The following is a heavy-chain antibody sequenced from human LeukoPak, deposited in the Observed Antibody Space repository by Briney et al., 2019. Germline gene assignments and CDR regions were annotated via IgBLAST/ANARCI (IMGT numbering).Heavy chain of an antibody. J-gene: IGHJ4*02. Sequence: PSETLSLTCTVSGLSISSYYWGWIRQPPGKGLEWIGSIYYSGSTYYNPSLKSRDTIPVDTSKNQFSLKLSSVTAADTAVYYCARHEISSGSTVTTVFDYWGQGTLVTVSS. CDR1: GLSISSYY. CDR3: ARHEISSGSTVTTVFDY. CDR2: IYYSGST. V-gene: IGHV4-39*01. D-gene: IGHD4-17*01.